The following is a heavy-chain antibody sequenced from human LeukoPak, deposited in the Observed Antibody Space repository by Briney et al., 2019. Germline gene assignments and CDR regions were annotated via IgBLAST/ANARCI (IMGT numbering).Heavy chain of an antibody. J-gene: IGHJ4*02. D-gene: IGHD3-22*01. CDR1: GYTFTGYY. Sequence: GASVKVSCKASGYTFTGYYMHWVRQAPGQGLEWMGWINPNSGGTNYAQKFQGRVTMTRDTSISTAYMELSRLRSDDTAVYYRARDLNYYDSSGQGVYWGQGTLVTVSS. CDR3: ARDLNYYDSSGQGVY. V-gene: IGHV1-2*02. CDR2: INPNSGGT.